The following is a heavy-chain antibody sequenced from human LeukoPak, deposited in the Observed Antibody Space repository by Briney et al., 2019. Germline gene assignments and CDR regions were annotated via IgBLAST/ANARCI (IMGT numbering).Heavy chain of an antibody. Sequence: PSRSLTLSCATSGFTFSTYSLHWVRHPPGKGREGVAVTSFDGSTEYYADSVKGRFTISRDNSNDTLYLQMKSLRGEDTAVYYCARGGQGTFYYGSGTFYFDYWGQGTLVTVSS. J-gene: IGHJ4*02. CDR1: GFTFSTYS. CDR3: ARGGQGTFYYGSGTFYFDY. D-gene: IGHD3-10*01. CDR2: TSFDGSTE. V-gene: IGHV3-30-3*01.